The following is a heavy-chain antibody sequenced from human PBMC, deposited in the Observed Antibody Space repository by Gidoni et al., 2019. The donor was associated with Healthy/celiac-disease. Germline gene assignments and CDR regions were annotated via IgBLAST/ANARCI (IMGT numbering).Heavy chain of an antibody. D-gene: IGHD6-19*01. CDR3: ARGQQWLALGRVGFDY. CDR1: AYTFPSYY. Sequence: QVQLVQSGAAVKKPGASVKVSCKASAYTFPSYYMHWVRQAPGQGLEWMGIINPSGGSTSYAQKFQGRVTMTRDTSTSTVYMELSSLRSEDTAVYYCARGQQWLALGRVGFDYWGQGTLVTVSS. J-gene: IGHJ4*02. CDR2: INPSGGST. V-gene: IGHV1-46*01.